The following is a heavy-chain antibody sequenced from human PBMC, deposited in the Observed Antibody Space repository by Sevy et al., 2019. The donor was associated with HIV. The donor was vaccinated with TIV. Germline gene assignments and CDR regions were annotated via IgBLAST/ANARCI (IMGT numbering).Heavy chain of an antibody. CDR3: AKDIEGVITTDLGY. CDR1: GFTFSNYW. V-gene: IGHV3-7*03. Sequence: GGSLRLSCAASGFTFSNYWMSWVRQAPGKGLEWVANIKQDGSEKYYVDSVKGRFTISRDNAKNSLYLQMNSLRAEDTALYYCAKDIEGVITTDLGYWGQGTLVTVSS. D-gene: IGHD3-22*01. CDR2: IKQDGSEK. J-gene: IGHJ4*02.